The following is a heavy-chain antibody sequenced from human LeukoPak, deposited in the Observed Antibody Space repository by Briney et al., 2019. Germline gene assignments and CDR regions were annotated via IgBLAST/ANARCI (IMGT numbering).Heavy chain of an antibody. V-gene: IGHV1-46*01. J-gene: IGHJ4*02. Sequence: GASVKVSCKASGYTFTSYYMHWVRQAPGQGLEWMGIINPSGGSTSYAQKFQGRVTMTRDTSTSTVYMELSSLRSEDTAVYFCARGAPNWNDVGGNFDYWGQGTLVTVSS. CDR1: GYTFTSYY. CDR2: INPSGGST. D-gene: IGHD1-1*01. CDR3: ARGAPNWNDVGGNFDY.